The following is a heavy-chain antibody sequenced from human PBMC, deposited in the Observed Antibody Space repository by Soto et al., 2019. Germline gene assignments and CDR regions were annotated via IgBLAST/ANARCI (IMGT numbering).Heavy chain of an antibody. CDR1: GGTFSSYA. CDR3: ARIGVSSGHESPDFDS. J-gene: IGHJ4*02. CDR2: IIPIFGTA. D-gene: IGHD3-16*01. V-gene: IGHV1-69*05. Sequence: ASVKVSCKASGGTFSSYAISWVRQAPGQGLEWMGGIIPIFGTANYAQKFQGRVTMTTDTSTSTAYMELRGLRSDDTAVYYCARIGVSSGHESPDFDSWGQGTLVTVSS.